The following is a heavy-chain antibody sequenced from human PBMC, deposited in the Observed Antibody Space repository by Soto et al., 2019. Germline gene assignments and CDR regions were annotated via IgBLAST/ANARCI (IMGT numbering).Heavy chain of an antibody. Sequence: PGESLKISCKGSGYTFTDYWIGWVRQLPGKGLEWMGIIYPGDSDTRYSPSFQGQVTISADKSISTAYLQWSSLKASDTAMYYCARLTRRYGAFDYWGQGTLVTVSS. V-gene: IGHV5-51*01. CDR2: IYPGDSDT. CDR1: GYTFTDYW. CDR3: ARLTRRYGAFDY. D-gene: IGHD4-17*01. J-gene: IGHJ4*02.